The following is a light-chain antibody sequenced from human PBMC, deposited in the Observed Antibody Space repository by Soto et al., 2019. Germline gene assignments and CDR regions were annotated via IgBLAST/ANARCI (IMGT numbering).Light chain of an antibody. CDR1: SSNIGAGYD. J-gene: IGLJ2*01. CDR3: QSYDSSLSGVV. V-gene: IGLV1-40*01. Sequence: QSVLTQPPSVSGAPGQRVTISCTGSSSNIGAGYDVHWYQQLPGTAPKLLIYGNSNRPSGVPDRCSGSKSGTSASLAITGLQAEDAADYYCQSYDSSLSGVVFGGGTKLTVL. CDR2: GNS.